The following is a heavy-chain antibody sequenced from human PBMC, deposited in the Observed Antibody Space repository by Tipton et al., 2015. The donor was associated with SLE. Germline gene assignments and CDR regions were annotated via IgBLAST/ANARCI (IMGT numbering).Heavy chain of an antibody. J-gene: IGHJ4*02. D-gene: IGHD6-19*01. V-gene: IGHV4-4*07. CDR3: ARDRGPYSSGWYPLDY. CDR1: GGSISSYY. Sequence: TLSLTCTVSGGSISSYYWSWIRQPAGKGLEWIGRIYTSGSTNFNPSLKSRVTISVDTSKNQFSLKLSSVTAADTAVYYCARDRGPYSSGWYPLDYWGQGTLVTVSS. CDR2: IYTSGST.